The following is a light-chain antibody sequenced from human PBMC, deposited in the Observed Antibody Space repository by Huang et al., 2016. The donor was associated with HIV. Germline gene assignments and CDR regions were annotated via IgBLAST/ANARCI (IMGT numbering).Light chain of an antibody. CDR3: QQYSNMNS. CDR2: GAS. V-gene: IGKV3-15*01. CDR1: QSVRSD. Sequence: EIVLTQSPDTLAASPGERAALSCRASQSVRSDLAWYQQSPGQSPRLLIYGASTRATGIPARVSGSGSGTEFTLTISSLQSEDFVVYYCQQYSNMNSFGQGTKLEIK. J-gene: IGKJ2*03.